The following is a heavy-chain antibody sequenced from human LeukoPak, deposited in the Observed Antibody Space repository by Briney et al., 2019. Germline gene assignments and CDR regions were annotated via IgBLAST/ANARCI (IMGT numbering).Heavy chain of an antibody. CDR2: IIPILGIA. V-gene: IGHV1-69*04. Sequence: SVKVSCKASGGTFSSYAISWVRQAPGQGLEWMGRIIPILGIANYAQKFQGWVTMTRDTSISTAYMELSRLRSDDTAVYYCATGYCSGGSCHYYFDYWGQGTLVTVSS. J-gene: IGHJ4*02. D-gene: IGHD2-15*01. CDR3: ATGYCSGGSCHYYFDY. CDR1: GGTFSSYA.